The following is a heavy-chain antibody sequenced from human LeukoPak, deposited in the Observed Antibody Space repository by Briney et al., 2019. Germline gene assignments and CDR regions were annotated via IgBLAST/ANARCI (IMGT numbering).Heavy chain of an antibody. Sequence: GESLKISCRGSGYSFSTYWVGWVRQMPGKGLEWMGIIYPGDSETRYGPSFQGQVTISADKSINTAYLQWSSLKSSDTAMYYCARHPSASGREDWFDPWGQGTLVTVSS. V-gene: IGHV5-51*01. D-gene: IGHD2-15*01. CDR3: ARHPSASGREDWFDP. CDR2: IYPGDSET. CDR1: GYSFSTYW. J-gene: IGHJ5*02.